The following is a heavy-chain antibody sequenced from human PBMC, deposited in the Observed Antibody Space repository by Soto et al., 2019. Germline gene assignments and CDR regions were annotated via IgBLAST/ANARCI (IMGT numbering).Heavy chain of an antibody. J-gene: IGHJ2*01. V-gene: IGHV4-39*01. D-gene: IGHD3-3*01. Sequence: QLQLQESGPGLVKPSETLSLTCTVSGGSISSSSYYWGWIRQPPGKGLEWIGSIYYSGSTYYNPSLKSRVTISVDTSKNQFSLKLSSVTAADTAVYHCARRTYYDFWSGYPYRSSGYFDLWGRGTLVTVSS. CDR1: GGSISSSSYY. CDR2: IYYSGST. CDR3: ARRTYYDFWSGYPYRSSGYFDL.